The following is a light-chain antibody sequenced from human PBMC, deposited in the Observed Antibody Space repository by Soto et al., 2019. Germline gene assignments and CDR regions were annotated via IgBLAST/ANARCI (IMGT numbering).Light chain of an antibody. Sequence: DIQMTQSPSTLSAYVGDRVAISCRASQSVSGWLAWYQQKPGKVPKLLIYQASTLVDGVPSRFSGSGSGTDFTLTISSLQPDDSATYYCQHYNDYSYTFGPGTNLEIK. CDR3: QHYNDYSYT. CDR1: QSVSGW. CDR2: QAS. V-gene: IGKV1-5*03. J-gene: IGKJ2*01.